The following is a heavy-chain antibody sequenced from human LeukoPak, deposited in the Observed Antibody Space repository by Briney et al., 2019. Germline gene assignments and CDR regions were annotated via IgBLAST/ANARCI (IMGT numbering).Heavy chain of an antibody. CDR3: ARETGLILGFDY. Sequence: ASVKVSCKASGYTFTGYYMHWVRQAPGQGREWMGWINPNSGGTNYAQKFQGRVTMTRDTSISTAYMELSRLRSDDTAVYYCARETGLILGFDYWGQGTLVTVSS. D-gene: IGHD3/OR15-3a*01. CDR1: GYTFTGYY. J-gene: IGHJ4*02. V-gene: IGHV1-2*02. CDR2: INPNSGGT.